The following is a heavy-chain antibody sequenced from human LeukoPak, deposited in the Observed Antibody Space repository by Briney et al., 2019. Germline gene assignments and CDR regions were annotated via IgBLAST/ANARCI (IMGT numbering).Heavy chain of an antibody. Sequence: PGGSLRLSCAASGFTFSSYAMHWVRQAPGKGLEYVSAIISNGGSTYYANSVKGRFTISRDNSKNTLYLQMGSLRGEDMAVYYCARTTVVTYAFDIWGQGTMVTVSS. CDR2: IISNGGST. D-gene: IGHD4-23*01. V-gene: IGHV3-64*01. CDR3: ARTTVVTYAFDI. J-gene: IGHJ3*02. CDR1: GFTFSSYA.